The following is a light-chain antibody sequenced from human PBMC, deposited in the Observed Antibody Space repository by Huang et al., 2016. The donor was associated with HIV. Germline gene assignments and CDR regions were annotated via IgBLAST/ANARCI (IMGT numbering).Light chain of an antibody. J-gene: IGKJ4*01. CDR1: QSISSW. CDR2: KAS. CDR3: QQYSSYPLT. Sequence: DIQMTQSPSTLSASVGDRVTITCRASQSISSWLAWYQQKPGKAPKLLIYKASNLESGVPSRLSGSGSGTEFTLTISSLQPDDYATYYCQQYSSYPLTFGGGTKVQIK. V-gene: IGKV1-5*03.